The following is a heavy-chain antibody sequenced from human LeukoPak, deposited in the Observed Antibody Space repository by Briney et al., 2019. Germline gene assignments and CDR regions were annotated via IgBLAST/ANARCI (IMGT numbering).Heavy chain of an antibody. CDR3: ARAYSSGLIDY. D-gene: IGHD6-19*01. CDR1: GYTFTGYY. V-gene: IGHV1-2*02. J-gene: IGHJ4*02. Sequence: GASVKVSCKASGYTFTGYYMHWVRQAPGQGLEWMGWINPNSGGINYAQKFQGRVTMTRDTSISTAYMELSRLRSDDTAVYYCARAYSSGLIDYWGQGTLVTVSS. CDR2: INPNSGGI.